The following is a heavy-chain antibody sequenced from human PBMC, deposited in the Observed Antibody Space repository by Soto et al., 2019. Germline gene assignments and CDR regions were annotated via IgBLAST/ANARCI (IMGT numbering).Heavy chain of an antibody. Sequence: EVQLLESGGDLVQPGGSLRLSCSSSGFSFNNYVMNWFRQASGKGLEWVSTVSPTGDSTFYADSVKGRFTISRDNSKNTLYLQMHSLRAEDVAVYYCARRAITASTTWGAFDAWGQGTTVTVSS. V-gene: IGHV3-23*01. D-gene: IGHD1-7*01. CDR2: VSPTGDST. J-gene: IGHJ3*01. CDR1: GFSFNNYV. CDR3: ARRAITASTTWGAFDA.